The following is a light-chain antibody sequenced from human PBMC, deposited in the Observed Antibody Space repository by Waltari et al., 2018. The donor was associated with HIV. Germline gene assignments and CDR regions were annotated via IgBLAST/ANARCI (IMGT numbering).Light chain of an antibody. V-gene: IGKV1-39*01. J-gene: IGKJ1*01. CDR3: QQSYTTPRT. CDR2: VAS. CDR1: QVIGSY. Sequence: DIQMTQSPSSLSASVSDRHTISCLASQVIGSYLNWYRHRPGTAPQLLIYVASNFQTGVPSRFRASGSGTEFSLSIDGLQRDDFATYFCQQSYTTPRTFGLGTEVE.